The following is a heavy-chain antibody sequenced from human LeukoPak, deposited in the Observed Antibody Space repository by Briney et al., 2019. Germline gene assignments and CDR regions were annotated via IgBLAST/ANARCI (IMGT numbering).Heavy chain of an antibody. Sequence: KPSETLSLTCTVPGGSISSSNYYWGWIRQPPGKGLEWIGNIFYSGSTYYNPSLKSRVTISVDTSKNQFSLKLSSVTAADTAIYYCARRDSSAYYYAFGYWGQGTLVTVSS. D-gene: IGHD3-22*01. CDR2: IFYSGST. J-gene: IGHJ4*02. V-gene: IGHV4-39*01. CDR1: GGSISSSNYY. CDR3: ARRDSSAYYYAFGY.